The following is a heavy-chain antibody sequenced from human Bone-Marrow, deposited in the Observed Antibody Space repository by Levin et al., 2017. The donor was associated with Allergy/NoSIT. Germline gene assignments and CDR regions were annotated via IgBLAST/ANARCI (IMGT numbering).Heavy chain of an antibody. CDR2: ISGTGYTT. V-gene: IGHV3-23*01. J-gene: IGHJ4*02. D-gene: IGHD3-10*01. Sequence: LSLTCAASGFTFSNLPMSWVRQAPGKGLEWVSAISGTGYTTYYADSVKGRFTISRDNSKNTLYLQMNGLRPEDTAVYYCVKDLEPYGSGRVRRGDYWGQGTLVTVSS. CDR3: VKDLEPYGSGRVRRGDY. CDR1: GFTFSNLP.